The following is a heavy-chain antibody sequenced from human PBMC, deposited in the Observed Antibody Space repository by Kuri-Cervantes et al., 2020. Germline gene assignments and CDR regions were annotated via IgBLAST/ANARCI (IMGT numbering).Heavy chain of an antibody. CDR2: ISGSGGST. V-gene: IGHV3-23*01. CDR1: GFTFSSYA. CDR3: ARDNYDYIWGSYRKFDH. J-gene: IGHJ4*02. D-gene: IGHD3-16*02. Sequence: GESLKISCAASGFTFSSYAMSWVRQAPGKGLEWVSAISGSGGSTYYADSVKGRFTISRDNSKNTLYLQMNSLRAEDTAVYYCARDNYDYIWGSYRKFDHWGQGTLVTVSS.